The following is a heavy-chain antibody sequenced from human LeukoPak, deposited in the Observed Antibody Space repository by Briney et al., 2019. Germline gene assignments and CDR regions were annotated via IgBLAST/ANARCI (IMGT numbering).Heavy chain of an antibody. CDR2: ISWNSGSI. Sequence: PGRSLRLSCAASGFTFDDYAMHWVRQAPGKGLEWVSGISWNSGSIGYADSVKGRFTISRDNAKNSLYLQMNRLRAEDTALYYCAKALYGSGSYNLGTFDYWGQGTLVTVSS. CDR3: AKALYGSGSYNLGTFDY. D-gene: IGHD3-10*01. J-gene: IGHJ4*02. CDR1: GFTFDDYA. V-gene: IGHV3-9*01.